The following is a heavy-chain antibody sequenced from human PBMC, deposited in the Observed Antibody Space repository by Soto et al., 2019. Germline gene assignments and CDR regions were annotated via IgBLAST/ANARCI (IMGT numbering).Heavy chain of an antibody. CDR3: AREGCSGGSCLFDH. CDR2: IYSDDST. CDR1: GFTVSSNY. V-gene: IGHV3-66*01. D-gene: IGHD2-15*01. Sequence: EVQLVESGGGLVQPGGSLRLSCAVSGFTVSSNYMTWVRQAPGKGLEWVSIIYSDDSTYYADSVKGRFTISRDSFKNTLWLQMNSLRTDDTAVYYCAREGCSGGSCLFDHWGQGTLVTVSS. J-gene: IGHJ4*02.